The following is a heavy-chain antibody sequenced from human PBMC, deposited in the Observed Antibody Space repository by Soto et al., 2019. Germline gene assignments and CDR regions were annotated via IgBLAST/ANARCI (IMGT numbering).Heavy chain of an antibody. Sequence: PSETLSLTCGVYGGPFRIYYWIWIRNPPGKGADWIGEVTHSGEATTNPSLQSRLAMFLVASSNHSSLKMTSVAAAGTAMYFCTREERLTMSWFYPWGEGSQVTVSS. D-gene: IGHD3-3*01. CDR3: TREERLTMSWFYP. CDR1: GGPFRIYY. CDR2: VTHSGEA. J-gene: IGHJ5*02. V-gene: IGHV4-34*01.